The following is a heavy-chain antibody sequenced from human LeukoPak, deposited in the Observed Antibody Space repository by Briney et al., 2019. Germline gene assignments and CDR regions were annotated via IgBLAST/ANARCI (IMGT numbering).Heavy chain of an antibody. J-gene: IGHJ3*02. V-gene: IGHV3-23*01. CDR3: ASRSKVTYAIFGVVIPSDDPFDI. CDR2: NSGSGGST. Sequence: PGGSLRLSCAASGFTFSSYAMSWVRQAPGKGLEWVSANSGSGGSTFYADSVKGRFTISRDNSKNTLYLQMNSLRAEDTAVYYCASRSKVTYAIFGVVIPSDDPFDIWGQGTMVTVSS. D-gene: IGHD3-3*01. CDR1: GFTFSSYA.